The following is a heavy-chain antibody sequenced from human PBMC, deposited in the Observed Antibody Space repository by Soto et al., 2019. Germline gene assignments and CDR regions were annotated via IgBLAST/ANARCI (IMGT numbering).Heavy chain of an antibody. D-gene: IGHD2-2*01. V-gene: IGHV3-21*01. CDR2: ISTTSTYT. Sequence: ELPLVESGGGLVEPGESLRLSCAASGFTFSRYYMNWVRQAPGKGLEWVSSISTTSTYTHYADSLKGRFTISRDNAKKLLYLQMDSLRAEDTAVYYCARDDGLSSTNVKAFDIWGQGTKVTVSS. CDR1: GFTFSRYY. J-gene: IGHJ3*02. CDR3: ARDDGLSSTNVKAFDI.